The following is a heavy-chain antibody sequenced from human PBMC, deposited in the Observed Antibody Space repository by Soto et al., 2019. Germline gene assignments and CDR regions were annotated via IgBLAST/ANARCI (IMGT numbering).Heavy chain of an antibody. D-gene: IGHD3-9*01. J-gene: IGHJ6*02. CDR2: ISSSNNTI. V-gene: IGHV3-48*01. Sequence: EWVSYISSSNNTIIYADSVKGRFPLSRDNAKNTLYLQIKTPRTEDTAVYYCARDPGSYFDWLLQNYYYYGMDVWGQGTTVTVSS. CDR3: ARDPGSYFDWLLQNYYYYGMDV.